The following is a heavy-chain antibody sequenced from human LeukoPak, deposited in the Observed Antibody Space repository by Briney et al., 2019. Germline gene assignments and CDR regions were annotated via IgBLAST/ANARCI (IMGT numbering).Heavy chain of an antibody. V-gene: IGHV4-34*01. CDR1: GGSFSGYS. Sequence: SETLSLTCAVSGGSFSGYSWSWIRQPPGKGLEWIGEISHSGSTYYNPSLKSRVTISVDTSKNQFSLKLSSVTAADTAVYYCARVSLPPTYDYVWGSYRLIFDYWGQGTLVTVSS. D-gene: IGHD3-16*02. CDR2: ISHSGST. CDR3: ARVSLPPTYDYVWGSYRLIFDY. J-gene: IGHJ4*02.